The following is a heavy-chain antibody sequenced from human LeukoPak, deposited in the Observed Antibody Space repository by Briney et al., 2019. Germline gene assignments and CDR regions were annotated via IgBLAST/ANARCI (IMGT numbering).Heavy chain of an antibody. V-gene: IGHV3-21*01. CDR2: ISSGSVSI. J-gene: IGHJ4*02. D-gene: IGHD3-10*01. CDR1: GFSFSTYT. CDR3: AREEEWYASGTYYKGFDS. Sequence: GGSLRLSCATSGFSFSTYTMNWVRQAPGKGLEWVSSISSGSVSIYYADSVKGRFTISRDNAKNSLYLQMNSLRADDTAVYYCAREEEWYASGTYYKGFDSWGQGTLVTVSS.